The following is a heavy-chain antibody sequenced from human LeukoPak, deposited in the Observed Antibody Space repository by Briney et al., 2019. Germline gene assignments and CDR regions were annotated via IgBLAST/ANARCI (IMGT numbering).Heavy chain of an antibody. Sequence: ASVKVSCKASGYTFTSYYMHWVRQAPGQGLEWMGLINPTGGSTGYAQKFQGRVTITRNTSISTAYMELSSLRSEDTAVYYCARGYYYDDYYYMDVWGKGTTVTVSS. CDR1: GYTFTSYY. J-gene: IGHJ6*03. D-gene: IGHD3-22*01. V-gene: IGHV1-46*01. CDR3: ARGYYYDDYYYMDV. CDR2: INPTGGST.